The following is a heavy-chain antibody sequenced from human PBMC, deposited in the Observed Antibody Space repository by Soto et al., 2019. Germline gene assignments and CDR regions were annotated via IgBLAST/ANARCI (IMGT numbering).Heavy chain of an antibody. Sequence: GGSLRLSCAASGFTFSSYSMNWVRQAPGRGLEWVSYISSSSSTIYYADSVKGRFTISRDNAKNSLYLRMNSLRAEDTAVYYCARVEELYNWNGYHYGMAVWGQGTRVTVSS. V-gene: IGHV3-48*01. CDR1: GFTFSSYS. D-gene: IGHD1-1*01. CDR2: ISSSSSTI. CDR3: ARVEELYNWNGYHYGMAV. J-gene: IGHJ6*02.